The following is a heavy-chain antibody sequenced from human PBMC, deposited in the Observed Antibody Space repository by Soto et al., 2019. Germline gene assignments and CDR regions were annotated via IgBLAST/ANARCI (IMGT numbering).Heavy chain of an antibody. D-gene: IGHD3-16*02. CDR1: GGSFSGYY. CDR3: ARGKLSDYVWGSYRYHFDY. J-gene: IGHJ4*02. V-gene: IGHV4-34*01. CDR2: INHSGST. Sequence: SETLSLTCAVYGGSFSGYYWSWIRQPPGKGLEWIGEINHSGSTNYNPSLKSRVTISVDTSKNQFSLKLSSVAAADTAVYYCARGKLSDYVWGSYRYHFDYWGQGTVVTVSS.